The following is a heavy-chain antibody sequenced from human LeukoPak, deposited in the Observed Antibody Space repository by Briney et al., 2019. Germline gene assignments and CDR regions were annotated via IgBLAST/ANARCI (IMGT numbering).Heavy chain of an antibody. J-gene: IGHJ4*02. D-gene: IGHD1-26*01. V-gene: IGHV3-30*18. CDR1: GFTFSNYG. Sequence: GTSLRLSCAGSGFTFSNYGMHWVRQAPGKGLEWVGIISYDGSNKEYQDSVKGRFTISRDNSKNIMYLQMNSLRSEDTAVYYCAKDSVGASGYWGQGTLVTVSS. CDR2: ISYDGSNK. CDR3: AKDSVGASGY.